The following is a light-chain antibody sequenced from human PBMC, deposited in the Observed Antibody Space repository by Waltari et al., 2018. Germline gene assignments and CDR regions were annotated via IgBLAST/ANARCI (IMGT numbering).Light chain of an antibody. V-gene: IGKV3-20*01. J-gene: IGKJ1*01. CDR2: GAS. Sequence: EIVLTQSPGTMSLSPGERATLSCRASQSVSSSYLAWYQQKPCQAPRLLIYGASSMATGIPDMFSCSGSGTDFTLTISRLEPEDFAVYYCQQYGSSSWTFGQGTKVEIK. CDR3: QQYGSSSWT. CDR1: QSVSSSY.